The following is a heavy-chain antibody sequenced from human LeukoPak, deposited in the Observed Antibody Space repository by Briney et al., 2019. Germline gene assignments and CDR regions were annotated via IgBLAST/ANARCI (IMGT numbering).Heavy chain of an antibody. CDR3: VRNRRVLSAGAFDI. Sequence: PGGSLRLSCSASGFIFSTYAMHWVRQAPGKGLEYVSAITTDGVTTSYADSVKGRFTISRDNSKNTLYLQMSSLRPEDTAVYYCVRNRRVLSAGAFDIWGQGTMVTVSS. J-gene: IGHJ3*02. CDR1: GFIFSTYA. V-gene: IGHV3-64D*09. CDR2: ITTDGVTT. D-gene: IGHD2-2*01.